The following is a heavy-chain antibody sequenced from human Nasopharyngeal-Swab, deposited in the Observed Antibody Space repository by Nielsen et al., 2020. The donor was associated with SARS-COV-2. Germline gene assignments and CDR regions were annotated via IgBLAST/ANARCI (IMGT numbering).Heavy chain of an antibody. CDR3: VRLSIATAGVDY. V-gene: IGHV3-7*01. D-gene: IGHD6-13*01. CDR2: INQDGSEK. CDR1: GFTLGNYW. Sequence: GESLKISCAASGFTLGNYWMSWVRQAPGKGLEWVANINQDGSEKYYLDSVEGRFTISRDNSKNSLYLQMNSLRAEDTAVFYCVRLSIATAGVDYWGQGTLVTVSS. J-gene: IGHJ4*02.